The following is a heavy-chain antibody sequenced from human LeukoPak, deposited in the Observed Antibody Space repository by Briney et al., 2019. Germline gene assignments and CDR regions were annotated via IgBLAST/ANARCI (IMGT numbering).Heavy chain of an antibody. V-gene: IGHV4-38-2*02. Sequence: SETLSLTCTVSGYSISSGYYWGWIRQPPGKGLEWIGSIYHSGSTYYNPSLKSRVTISVDTSKNQFSLKLSSVTAADTAVYYCARGYGGNSNWGQGTLVTVSS. CDR1: GYSISSGYY. CDR2: IYHSGST. J-gene: IGHJ4*02. CDR3: ARGYGGNSN. D-gene: IGHD4-23*01.